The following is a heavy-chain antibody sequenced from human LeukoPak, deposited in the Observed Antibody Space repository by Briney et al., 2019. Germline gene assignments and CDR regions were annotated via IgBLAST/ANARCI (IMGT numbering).Heavy chain of an antibody. CDR3: ARGGGYYDSSGYSIRTPDY. CDR1: GYTFTRYD. J-gene: IGHJ4*02. Sequence: GASVKVSCKASGYTFTRYDINWVRLATGQGLEWMGWMNPKSGSTGHAQKFQGRVTITRDTSMSTVYMELSSLRSEDTAVYFCARGGGYYDSSGYSIRTPDYWGQGTLVTVSS. V-gene: IGHV1-8*03. D-gene: IGHD3-22*01. CDR2: MNPKSGST.